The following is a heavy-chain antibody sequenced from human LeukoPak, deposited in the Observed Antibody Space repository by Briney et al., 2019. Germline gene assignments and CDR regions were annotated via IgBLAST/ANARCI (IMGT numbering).Heavy chain of an antibody. J-gene: IGHJ3*02. CDR3: AKDRGYSGYVHDAFDI. CDR2: LYSGTNT. Sequence: GGSLRLSCAASGFSVSSDYMSWVRQAPGKGLEYVSNLYSGTNTYYADSVKGRFTISRDSSKNTLYLQMSSLRAEDTAVYYCAKDRGYSGYVHDAFDIWGQGTMVTVSS. CDR1: GFSVSSDY. D-gene: IGHD5-12*01. V-gene: IGHV3-53*01.